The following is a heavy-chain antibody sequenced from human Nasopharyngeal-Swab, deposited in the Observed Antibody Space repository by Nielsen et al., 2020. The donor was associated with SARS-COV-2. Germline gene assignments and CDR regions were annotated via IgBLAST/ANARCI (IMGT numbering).Heavy chain of an antibody. V-gene: IGHV3-23*01. CDR1: GFTFTSYA. CDR3: AKDSGAGFCSGGSCFPTNH. CDR2: ISGNGYNT. J-gene: IGHJ5*02. Sequence: GGSLRLSCAASGFTFTSYAMNWVRQAPGKGLEWVSGISGNGYNTYYADSVKGRFTISRDRSKNTLYLQMNSLRAEDTAVYYCAKDSGAGFCSGGSCFPTNHWGQGTLVTVSS. D-gene: IGHD2-15*01.